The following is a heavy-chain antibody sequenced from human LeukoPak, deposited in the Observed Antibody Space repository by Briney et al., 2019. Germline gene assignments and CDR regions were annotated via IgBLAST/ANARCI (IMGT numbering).Heavy chain of an antibody. CDR3: AQGRGLLFGETY. V-gene: IGHV3-23*01. D-gene: IGHD3-10*02. J-gene: IGHJ4*02. CDR1: GFIVRRNH. Sequence: GGSLRLSCTAFGFIVRRNHINWVRQGPGKGLERVSAISGSGRSTYYADSVKGRFTISRDNSKNTLYLQMNSLRAEDTAVYYCAQGRGLLFGETYWGQGTLVTVSS. CDR2: ISGSGRST.